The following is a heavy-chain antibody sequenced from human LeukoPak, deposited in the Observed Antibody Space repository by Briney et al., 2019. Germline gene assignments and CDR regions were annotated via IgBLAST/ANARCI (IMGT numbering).Heavy chain of an antibody. CDR2: ISGSGGST. J-gene: IGHJ3*02. CDR3: AKDLHLRFLEWLADDAFDI. CDR1: GFTFSSYS. V-gene: IGHV3-23*01. Sequence: GGSLRLSCAASGFTFSSYSISWVRQAPGKGLEGVGAISGSGGSTYYADSVKGRFTISRDNSKNTLYLQMNSLRAEDTAVYYCAKDLHLRFLEWLADDAFDIWGQGTMVTVSS. D-gene: IGHD3-3*01.